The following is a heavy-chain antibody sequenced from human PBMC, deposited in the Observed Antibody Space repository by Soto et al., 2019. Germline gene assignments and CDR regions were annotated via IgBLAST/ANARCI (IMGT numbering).Heavy chain of an antibody. CDR3: ARDRGAVAGQYFDY. Sequence: QVQLVESGGGLVKPGGSLRLSCAVSGFTFSDLYMSWIRQAPGKGLEWVSYISSSGHSTQYADSVKGRFIISRDNAKNSLYLQMNSLRAEDTAVYYCARDRGAVAGQYFDYWGQGTLVTVCS. CDR2: ISSSGHST. CDR1: GFTFSDLY. D-gene: IGHD6-19*01. V-gene: IGHV3-11*05. J-gene: IGHJ4*02.